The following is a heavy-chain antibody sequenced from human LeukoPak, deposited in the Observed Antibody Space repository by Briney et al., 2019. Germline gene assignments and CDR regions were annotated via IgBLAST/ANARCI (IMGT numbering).Heavy chain of an antibody. J-gene: IGHJ4*02. V-gene: IGHV1-69*13. CDR2: IIPLFVTA. CDR3: ARGSRPLRDTAMVPLWTHMWY. CDR1: GGTFSSYA. Sequence: EASVKVSCKASGGTFSSYAISWVRQAPGQGLEWMGGIIPLFVTANYAQKFQGRVTITADESTSTAYMELSSLRSEDTAVYYCARGSRPLRDTAMVPLWTHMWYWGQGTLVTVSS. D-gene: IGHD5-18*01.